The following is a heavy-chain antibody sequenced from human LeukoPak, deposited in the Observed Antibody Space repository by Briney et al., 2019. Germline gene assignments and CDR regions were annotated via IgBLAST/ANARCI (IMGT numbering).Heavy chain of an antibody. J-gene: IGHJ6*02. CDR3: ARDTDRGYGMDV. D-gene: IGHD4-11*01. CDR2: ISYDGSNK. CDR1: GFTFSSYA. Sequence: GGSLRLSCAASGFTFSSYAMHWVRQAPGKGLEWVAVISYDGSNKYYADSVRGRFTISRGNSKNTLYLQMNSLRAEDTAVYYCARDTDRGYGMDVWGQGTTVTVSS. V-gene: IGHV3-30-3*01.